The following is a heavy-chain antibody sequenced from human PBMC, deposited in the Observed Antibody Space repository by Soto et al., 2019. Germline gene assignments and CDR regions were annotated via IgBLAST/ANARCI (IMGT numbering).Heavy chain of an antibody. V-gene: IGHV4-30-4*01. D-gene: IGHD5-18*01. CDR3: ARGRGYRYGDRELFFEY. CDR1: GGSISSGNYY. CDR2: ISYSGST. J-gene: IGHJ4*02. Sequence: SETLSLTCTVSGGSISSGNYYWSWIRQPPGKGLEWIGFISYSGSTYYNLSLKSRITISVDTSNNQFSLNLSSATAADTAIYYCARGRGYRYGDRELFFEYWSQGTLVTVSS.